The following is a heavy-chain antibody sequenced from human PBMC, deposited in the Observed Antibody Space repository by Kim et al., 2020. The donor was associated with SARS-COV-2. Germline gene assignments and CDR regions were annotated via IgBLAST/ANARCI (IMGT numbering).Heavy chain of an antibody. CDR3: ARDGGVYYDSSGYYYLDY. Sequence: SETLSLTCAVSGGSISSSNWWSWVRQHPGKGLEWIGEIYHSGSTNYNTSLKSRVTISVDKSKNQFSLKLSSVTAADTAVYYCARDGGVYYDSSGYYYLDYWGQGTLVTVSS. V-gene: IGHV4-4*02. CDR1: GGSISSSNW. D-gene: IGHD3-22*01. CDR2: IYHSGST. J-gene: IGHJ4*02.